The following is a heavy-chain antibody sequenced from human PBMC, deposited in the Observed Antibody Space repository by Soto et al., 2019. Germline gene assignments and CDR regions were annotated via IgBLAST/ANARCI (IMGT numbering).Heavy chain of an antibody. J-gene: IGHJ3*02. CDR2: IYSSGST. V-gene: IGHV4-59*12. Sequence: PSETLSLTCTVSGGSISSYYWSWIRQPPGKGLEWIGYIYSSGSTNYNPSLKSRVTISVDTSKNQLSLKLSSVTAADTAVYYCAGASTWHPGAFDIWGQGTTVTVSS. CDR3: AGASTWHPGAFDI. CDR1: GGSISSYY. D-gene: IGHD5-12*01.